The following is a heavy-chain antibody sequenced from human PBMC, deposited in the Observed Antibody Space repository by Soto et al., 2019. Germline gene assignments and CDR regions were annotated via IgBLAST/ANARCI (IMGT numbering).Heavy chain of an antibody. Sequence: EVQLVESGGGLVQPGGSLRLSCAASGFTFSSYSMNWVRQAPGKGLEWVSYISSSSSTIYYADSVKGRFTTSRDNAKHSLYLQSNSLRAEDTAVYYCASHPERRAQIGWFDPWGQGTLVTVSS. CDR2: ISSSSSTI. V-gene: IGHV3-48*01. J-gene: IGHJ5*02. CDR3: ASHPERRAQIGWFDP. D-gene: IGHD1-1*01. CDR1: GFTFSSYS.